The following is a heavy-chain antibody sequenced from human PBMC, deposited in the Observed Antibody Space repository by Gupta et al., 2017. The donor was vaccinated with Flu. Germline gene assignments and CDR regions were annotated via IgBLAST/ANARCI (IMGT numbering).Heavy chain of an antibody. CDR2: IKTEEGGVAT. V-gene: IGHV3-15*07. CDR1: NSTLMNIW. D-gene: IGHD6-19*01. Sequence: AQSGGGLAKPGGPVRLSCLASNSTLMNIWLNWVRLAPGKGLEWIGRIKTEEGGVATEYAAFVQGRLKILRDVSTDIRFLDILEVRSEDTDTYFCATGSLTQDNWGQGTVVVVSS. CDR3: ATGSLTQDN. J-gene: IGHJ4*02.